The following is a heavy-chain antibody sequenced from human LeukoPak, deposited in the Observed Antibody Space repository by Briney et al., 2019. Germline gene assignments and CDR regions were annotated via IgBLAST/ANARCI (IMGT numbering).Heavy chain of an antibody. CDR2: IYHSGST. J-gene: IGHJ4*02. CDR3: ATLGCNSPSCRSSDY. D-gene: IGHD2-2*01. V-gene: IGHV4-39*01. Sequence: SETLSLTCTVSGASISSSNYYWGWIRQPPGKGLEWIGSIYHSGSTYYNPSLKSRVTISVDTSKNQFSLKLSSVTAADTAVYYCATLGCNSPSCRSSDYWGQGTLVTVSS. CDR1: GASISSSNYY.